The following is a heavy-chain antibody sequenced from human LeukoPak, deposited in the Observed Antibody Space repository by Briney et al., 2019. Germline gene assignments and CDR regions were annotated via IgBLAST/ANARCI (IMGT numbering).Heavy chain of an antibody. CDR1: GFTFSSYW. Sequence: GGSLRLSCAASGFTFSSYWMSWVRQAPGKGLEWVANIKQDGSEKYYVDSVKGRFTISRDNAKNSLYLQMNSLRAEDTAVYYCAREYFDWLFPNHYYYYGMDVWGQGTTVTVSS. V-gene: IGHV3-7*01. CDR3: AREYFDWLFPNHYYYYGMDV. D-gene: IGHD3-9*01. J-gene: IGHJ6*02. CDR2: IKQDGSEK.